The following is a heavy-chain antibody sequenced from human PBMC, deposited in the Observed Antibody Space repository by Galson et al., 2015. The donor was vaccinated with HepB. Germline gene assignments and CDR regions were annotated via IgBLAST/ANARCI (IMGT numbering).Heavy chain of an antibody. V-gene: IGHV1-2*02. CDR1: GYTFTGYY. CDR3: ARDRVGGFSSSSFRMDDAFDI. Sequence: SVKVSCKASGYTFTGYYMHWVRQAPGQGLEWMGWINPNSGGTNYAQKFQGRVTMTRDTSISTAYMELSRLRSDDTAVYYCARDRVGGFSSSSFRMDDAFDIWGQGTMVTVSS. J-gene: IGHJ3*02. CDR2: INPNSGGT. D-gene: IGHD6-6*01.